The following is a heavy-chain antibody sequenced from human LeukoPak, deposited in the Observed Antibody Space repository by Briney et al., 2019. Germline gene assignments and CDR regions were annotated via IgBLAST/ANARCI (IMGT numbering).Heavy chain of an antibody. V-gene: IGHV4-34*01. CDR2: IHHSGST. CDR1: GGSFSGYY. D-gene: IGHD3-16*02. J-gene: IGHJ3*02. Sequence: SETLSLTCAVYGGSFSGYYWSWIRQPPGKGLEWIGEIHHSGSTNYNPSLKSRVTMSVDTSKNQFSLKLSSVTAADTAVYYCARSNYVWGSYRPRQSDALDIWGQGTMVTVSS. CDR3: ARSNYVWGSYRPRQSDALDI.